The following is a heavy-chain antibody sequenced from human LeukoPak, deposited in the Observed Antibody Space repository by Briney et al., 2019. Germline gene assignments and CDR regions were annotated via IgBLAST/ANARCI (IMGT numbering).Heavy chain of an antibody. CDR1: GYTSTSYY. CDR3: ARTTNPGAVAGLGLFDY. CDR2: INPSGGST. D-gene: IGHD6-19*01. V-gene: IGHV1-46*01. J-gene: IGHJ4*02. Sequence: ASVKVSCKASGYTSTSYYMHWVRQAPGQGLEWMGIINPSGGSTSYAQKFQGRVTMTRDTSTSTVYMELSSLRSEDTAVYYCARTTNPGAVAGLGLFDYWGQGTLVTVSS.